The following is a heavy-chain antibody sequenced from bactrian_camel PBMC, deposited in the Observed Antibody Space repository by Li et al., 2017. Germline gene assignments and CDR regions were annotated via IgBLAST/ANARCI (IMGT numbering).Heavy chain of an antibody. CDR1: GYTAKTCS. Sequence: HVQLVESGGGSVQAGGSLKLSCAASGYTAKTCSWNWYRQAPGKGLEWVSGIHSGAAGSPYYADSVRGRFTISKDDAKNTLYLQMNDLKSDDTAMYYCAADSSSWYHYYYWGRGTQVAVS. V-gene: IGHV3S1*01. J-gene: IGHJ4*01. D-gene: IGHD6*01. CDR3: AADSSSWYHYYY. CDR2: IHSGAAGSP.